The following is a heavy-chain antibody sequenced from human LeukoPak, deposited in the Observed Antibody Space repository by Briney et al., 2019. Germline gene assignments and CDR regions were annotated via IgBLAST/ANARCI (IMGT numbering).Heavy chain of an antibody. CDR3: TRLFSQDDAFDI. CDR2: INPSGGST. CDR1: GYTFTSYY. J-gene: IGHJ3*02. Sequence: ASVKVSCKASGYTFTSYYMHWVRQAPGQGLEWMGIINPSGGSTSYAQKFQGRVTMTRDTSTSTVYMELSSLRSEDTAVYYCTRLFSQDDAFDIWGQGTMVTVSS. V-gene: IGHV1-46*03.